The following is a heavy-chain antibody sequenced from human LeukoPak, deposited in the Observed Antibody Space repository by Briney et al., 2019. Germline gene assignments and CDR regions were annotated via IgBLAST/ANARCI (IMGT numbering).Heavy chain of an antibody. D-gene: IGHD4-11*01. CDR2: IYHSGST. CDR1: GGSISSSNW. J-gene: IGHJ4*02. CDR3: ARESYSNYACFDY. Sequence: SGTLSLTCAVSGGSISSSNWWSWVRQPPGKGLEWIGEIYHSGSTNYNPSLKSRVTISVDTSKNQFSLKLSSVTAADTAVYYCARESYSNYACFDYWGQGTLVTVSS. V-gene: IGHV4-4*02.